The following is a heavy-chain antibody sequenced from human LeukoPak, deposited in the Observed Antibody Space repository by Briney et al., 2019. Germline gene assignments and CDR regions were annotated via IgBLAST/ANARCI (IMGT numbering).Heavy chain of an antibody. Sequence: GGSLRLSCAASGFTFSNYAMSWVRQAPRKGLQWVSAISGSGGSTYSADSVKGRFTISRDNPKNTLYLQVNSLRAEDTAVYYCAKGSVDTAMVTSFDYWGQGTLVTVSS. V-gene: IGHV3-23*01. J-gene: IGHJ4*02. CDR2: ISGSGGST. CDR3: AKGSVDTAMVTSFDY. D-gene: IGHD5-18*01. CDR1: GFTFSNYA.